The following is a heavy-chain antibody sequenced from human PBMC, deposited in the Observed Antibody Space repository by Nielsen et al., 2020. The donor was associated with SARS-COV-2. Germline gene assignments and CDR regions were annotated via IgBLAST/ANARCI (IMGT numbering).Heavy chain of an antibody. CDR1: GYTFTNYY. Sequence: ASVKVSCKASGYTFTNYYMHWVRQAPGQGLEWMGIINTSDGSTTYAQKFQGRVTMTRDTSTRTVYMELRSLRSEDTAVYYCARDDTVTMYYYYYYGMDVWGQGTTVTVSS. J-gene: IGHJ6*02. CDR3: ARDDTVTMYYYYYYGMDV. CDR2: INTSDGST. D-gene: IGHD4-17*01. V-gene: IGHV1-46*01.